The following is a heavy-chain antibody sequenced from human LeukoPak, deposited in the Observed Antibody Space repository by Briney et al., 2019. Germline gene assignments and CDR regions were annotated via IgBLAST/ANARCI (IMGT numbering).Heavy chain of an antibody. CDR2: IGSDGSST. J-gene: IGHJ4*02. CDR3: ARPHGSGGPFL. CDR1: GFTFSSYC. Sequence: SGGSLRLSCAASGFTFSSYCMHWVRQAPGKGLVWVLRIGSDGSSTSCADSVKGRFTIPRDHAKNTLYLQMDSLRDEDTVVYYCARPHGSGGPFLWGQGTLVTVSS. V-gene: IGHV3-74*01. D-gene: IGHD3-10*01.